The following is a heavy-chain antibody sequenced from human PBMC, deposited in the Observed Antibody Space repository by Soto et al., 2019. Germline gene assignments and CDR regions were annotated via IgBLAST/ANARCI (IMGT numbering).Heavy chain of an antibody. D-gene: IGHD1-26*01. CDR3: ARDRRVGAYFDY. J-gene: IGHJ4*02. CDR2: INHSGST. V-gene: IGHV4-34*01. Sequence: SETLSLTCAVYGGSFSGYYWSWIRQPPGKGLEWIGEINHSGSTNYNPSLKSRVTISVDTSKNQFSLKLSSVTAADTAVYYCARDRRVGAYFDYWGQGTLVTVSS. CDR1: GGSFSGYY.